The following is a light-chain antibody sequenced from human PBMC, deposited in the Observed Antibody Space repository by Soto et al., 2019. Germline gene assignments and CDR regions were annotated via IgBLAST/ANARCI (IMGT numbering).Light chain of an antibody. CDR3: QQYDSLPVT. CDR1: QDISNY. V-gene: IGKV1-33*01. J-gene: IGKJ2*01. Sequence: DIQMTQSPSSLSASVGDRVTITCQASQDISNYLNWYQQKPGKAPKVLIYDASNLKTGVPSRFSGIGRWSDFTFTIGSLQPEDIASYYCQQYDSLPVTFGQGTKLEIK. CDR2: DAS.